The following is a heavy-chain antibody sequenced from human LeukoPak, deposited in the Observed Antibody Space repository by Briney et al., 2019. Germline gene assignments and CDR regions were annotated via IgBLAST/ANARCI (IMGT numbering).Heavy chain of an antibody. CDR1: RFTFSNYG. CDR3: AREVGTPQAFGI. D-gene: IGHD1-26*01. Sequence: GGSLRLSCAASRFTFSNYGVNWVRQAPGKGLEWVSYINSRSSTIYYADSVRGRFTISRDNAKNSLYLQMNSLKAEDTAIYYCAREVGTPQAFGIWGQGTMVTVSS. V-gene: IGHV3-48*01. CDR2: INSRSSTI. J-gene: IGHJ3*02.